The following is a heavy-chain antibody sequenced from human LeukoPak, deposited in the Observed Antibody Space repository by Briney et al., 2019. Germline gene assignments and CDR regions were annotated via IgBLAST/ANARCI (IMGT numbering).Heavy chain of an antibody. CDR3: ARAPDDFGDYVAFDY. Sequence: GGSLRLSCAASGFTFSSSWMHWARQAPGKGLVWVSRINSDGSSTSYADSVKGRFTISRDNAKNTLYLQVNSLRAEDTAVYYCARAPDDFGDYVAFDYWGQGTLVTVSS. D-gene: IGHD4-17*01. CDR2: INSDGSST. V-gene: IGHV3-74*01. CDR1: GFTFSSSW. J-gene: IGHJ4*02.